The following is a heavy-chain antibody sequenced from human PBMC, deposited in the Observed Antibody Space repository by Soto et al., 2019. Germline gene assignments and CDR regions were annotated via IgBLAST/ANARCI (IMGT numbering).Heavy chain of an antibody. Sequence: QITLTESGPTLVKPTQTLTLTCTFSGFSFSTSAVGVGWIRQPPGKALEFLALIYWDDDKRFSPSLKSRLTITKDTSKNHVVLTMTNMDPEDTATYFCAHVYWAASGTRYYFDYWGQGTLVTVSS. D-gene: IGHD1-7*01. V-gene: IGHV2-5*02. CDR1: GFSFSTSAVG. CDR2: IYWDDDK. J-gene: IGHJ4*02. CDR3: AHVYWAASGTRYYFDY.